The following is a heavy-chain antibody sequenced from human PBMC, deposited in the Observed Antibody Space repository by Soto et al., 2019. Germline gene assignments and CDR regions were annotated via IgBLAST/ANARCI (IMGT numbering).Heavy chain of an antibody. D-gene: IGHD4-17*01. CDR3: ARLDSGGNDYYYYYGMDV. CDR1: GGTFSSYA. Sequence: QVQLVQSGAEVKKPGSSVKVSCKASGGTFSSYAISWVRQAPGQGLEWMGGIIPIFGTANYAQKFQGRVTITADKTTSTAYMELSSLRSEDTAVYYCARLDSGGNDYYYYYGMDVWGQGTTVTVSS. V-gene: IGHV1-69*06. CDR2: IIPIFGTA. J-gene: IGHJ6*02.